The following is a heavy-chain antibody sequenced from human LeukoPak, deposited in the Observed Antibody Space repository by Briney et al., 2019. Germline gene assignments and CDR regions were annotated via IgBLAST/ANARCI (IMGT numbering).Heavy chain of an antibody. Sequence: GGSLRLSCAASGFTFSSYWMHWVRQAPGKGLVWVSRINSDGSSTSYADSVKGRFTISRDNAKNTLYLQMNSLRAEDTAVYYCARADVLRYFDWLSLTHYYYYYMDVWGKGTTVTVSS. J-gene: IGHJ6*03. V-gene: IGHV3-74*01. CDR2: INSDGSST. CDR1: GFTFSSYW. D-gene: IGHD3-9*01. CDR3: ARADVLRYFDWLSLTHYYYYYMDV.